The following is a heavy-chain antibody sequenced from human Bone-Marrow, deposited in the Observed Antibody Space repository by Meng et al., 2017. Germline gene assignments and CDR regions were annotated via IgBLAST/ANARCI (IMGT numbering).Heavy chain of an antibody. CDR2: IYHSGST. D-gene: IGHD2-8*01. V-gene: IGHV4-4*02. CDR3: ARVADCTNGVCYSTYYFDY. CDR1: GGSICSCNW. J-gene: IGHJ4*02. Sequence: QVQLQESGPGLVKPSGTLSLTCAVYGGSICSCNWWSWVRQPPGKGLEWIGEIYHSGSTNYNPSLKSRVNISVDKSKNQFSLKLSSVTAADTAVYYCARVADCTNGVCYSTYYFDYWGQGTLVTVSS.